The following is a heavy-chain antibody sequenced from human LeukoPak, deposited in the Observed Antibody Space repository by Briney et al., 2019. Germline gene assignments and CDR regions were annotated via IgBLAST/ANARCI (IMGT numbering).Heavy chain of an antibody. CDR2: IYFTGST. D-gene: IGHD3-10*01. V-gene: IGHV4-59*01. CDR1: GGSMNPYY. Sequence: KPSETLSLTCTVSGGSMNPYYWTWIRQSPGKGLEWIGYIYFTGSTTYNPSLKSRVTFSVDRSTNQFSLKLTSVTAADTAVYYCAREGGNYYGSGSYGGYYYYLDVWGKGTTVTVSS. J-gene: IGHJ6*03. CDR3: AREGGNYYGSGSYGGYYYYLDV.